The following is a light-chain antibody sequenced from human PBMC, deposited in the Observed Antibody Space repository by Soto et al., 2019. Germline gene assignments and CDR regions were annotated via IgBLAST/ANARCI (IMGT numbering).Light chain of an antibody. Sequence: DIQMTQSPSSLSASVGDRVTITCRASQSISSYLNWYQQKPGKAPKLLIYAASSLQSGVPSRFSGSGSGTDFPLTISSLQPEDFETYYCQQSYSTPLTFGGGTKVDIK. CDR3: QQSYSTPLT. J-gene: IGKJ4*01. CDR2: AAS. CDR1: QSISSY. V-gene: IGKV1-39*01.